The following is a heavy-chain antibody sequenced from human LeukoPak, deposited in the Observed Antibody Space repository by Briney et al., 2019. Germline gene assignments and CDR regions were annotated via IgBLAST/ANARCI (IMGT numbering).Heavy chain of an antibody. Sequence: PSETLSLTCTVSGGSISSYYWSWIRQPPGKGLEWIGYIYYSGSTNYNPSLKSRVTISVDTSKNQFSLKLSSVTAADTAVYYCARAPELISFYYFDYWGQGTLVTVSS. D-gene: IGHD2/OR15-2a*01. CDR3: ARAPELISFYYFDY. CDR1: GGSISSYY. V-gene: IGHV4-59*01. CDR2: IYYSGST. J-gene: IGHJ4*02.